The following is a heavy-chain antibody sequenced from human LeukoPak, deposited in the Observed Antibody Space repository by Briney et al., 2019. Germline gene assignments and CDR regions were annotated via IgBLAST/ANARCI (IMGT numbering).Heavy chain of an antibody. V-gene: IGHV3-30*02. CDR1: GFTFSSYG. D-gene: IGHD6-19*01. CDR2: IRYDGSNK. J-gene: IGHJ4*02. CDR3: ANVGGWDY. Sequence: GGSLRLSCAASGFTFSSYGMHWVRQAPGKGLEWVAFIRYDGSNKYYADSVKGRFTISRDNSKNTLYLQMNSLRAEDTAVYYCANVGGWDYWGQGTLATVSS.